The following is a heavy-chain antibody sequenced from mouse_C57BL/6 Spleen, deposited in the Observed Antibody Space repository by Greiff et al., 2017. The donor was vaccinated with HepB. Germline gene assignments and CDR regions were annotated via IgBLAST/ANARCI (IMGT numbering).Heavy chain of an antibody. V-gene: IGHV1-82*01. J-gene: IGHJ4*01. CDR2: IYPGDGDT. CDR3: ARGAAYYGSSYDAMDY. D-gene: IGHD1-1*01. CDR1: GYAFSSSW. Sequence: VQLVESGPELVKPGASVKISCKASGYAFSSSWMNWVKQRPGKGLEWIGRIYPGDGDTNYNGKFKGKATLTADKSSSTAYMQLSSLTSEDSAVYFCARGAAYYGSSYDAMDYWGQGTSVTVSS.